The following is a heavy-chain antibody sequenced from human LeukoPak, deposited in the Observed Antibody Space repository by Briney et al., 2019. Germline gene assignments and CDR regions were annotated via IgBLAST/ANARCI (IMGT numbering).Heavy chain of an antibody. CDR2: ISYDGSNK. CDR1: GFTFSSYA. V-gene: IGHV3-30-3*01. CDR3: ARDLKHCSSTSCYNWFDP. J-gene: IGHJ5*02. Sequence: GGSLRLSCAASGFTFSSYAMHWVRQAPGKGLEWVAVISYDGSNKYYADSVKGRFTISRDNSKNTLYLRMNSLRAEDTAVYYCARDLKHCSSTSCYNWFDPWGQGTLVTVSS. D-gene: IGHD2-2*01.